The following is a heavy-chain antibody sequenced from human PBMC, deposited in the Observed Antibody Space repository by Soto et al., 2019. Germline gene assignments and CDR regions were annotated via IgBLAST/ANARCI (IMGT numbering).Heavy chain of an antibody. CDR1: GYTFSNYG. CDR2: ISLYSDGT. V-gene: IGHV1-18*01. J-gene: IGHJ5*02. CDR3: ARVVPGAEAWFGP. Sequence: ASVKVSCKTSGYTFSNYGITWVRQAPGQPLEWLAWISLYSDGTSYAQKFRGRVSMTTDTSTTTAYMELRSLRSDDTAVYYCARVVPGAEAWFGPWGQGTLVTVSS.